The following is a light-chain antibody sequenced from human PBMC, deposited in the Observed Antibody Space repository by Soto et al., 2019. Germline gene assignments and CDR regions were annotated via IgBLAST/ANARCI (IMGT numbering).Light chain of an antibody. Sequence: EIVLTQSPGTLSLSPGERATLSCRASQIVSSSLAWYQQKPGQAPRLLIYGASSRATDIPDRFSGSGSGTDFTLTISRLEPEDFAVYYCQQYGSIPRTFGQGTKVDIK. CDR1: QIVSSS. CDR3: QQYGSIPRT. J-gene: IGKJ1*01. V-gene: IGKV3-20*01. CDR2: GAS.